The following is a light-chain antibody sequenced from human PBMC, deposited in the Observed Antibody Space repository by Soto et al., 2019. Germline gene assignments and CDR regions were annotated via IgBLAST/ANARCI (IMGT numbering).Light chain of an antibody. J-gene: IGKJ1*01. CDR3: QQYDKWPRWT. V-gene: IGKV3-15*01. CDR2: GAS. Sequence: LVLTQSPATLSLSHGERATLSCRASQSVSSYLAWYQQKPGQAPRLLIYGASTGATDIPDRFSGSGSGTQFTLTISSLQSEDFAVYYCQQYDKWPRWTFGQGTKVDIK. CDR1: QSVSSY.